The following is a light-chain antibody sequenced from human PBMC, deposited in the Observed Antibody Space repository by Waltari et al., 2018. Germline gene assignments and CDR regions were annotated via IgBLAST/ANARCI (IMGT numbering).Light chain of an antibody. CDR2: DDS. CDR1: TLDHKS. J-gene: IGLJ2*01. V-gene: IGLV3-21*02. CDR3: QVWDTSSGHVV. Sequence: SYVVTQPPSMSVAPGQTAKITCGGDTLDHKSVHWYRQKPGQAPVVVVYDDSDRPSEIPDRFSGSNSENTATLTITRVEAGDEADYYGQVWDTSSGHVVFGGGTELTVL.